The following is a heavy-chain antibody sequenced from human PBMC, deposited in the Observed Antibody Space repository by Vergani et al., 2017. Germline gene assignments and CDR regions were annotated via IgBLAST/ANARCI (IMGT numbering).Heavy chain of an antibody. CDR3: AKEGGLGSYYYYGMDV. V-gene: IGHV3-30*18. D-gene: IGHD3-16*01. CDR2: ISYDGSNK. Sequence: QVQLVESGGGVVQPGRSLRLSCAASGFTFSSYGMHWVRQAPGKGLEWVAVISYDGSNKYYADSVKGRFTISRDNSKNTLYLQMNSLRAEDTAVYYCAKEGGLGSYYYYGMDVWGQGTTVTVSS. CDR1: GFTFSSYG. J-gene: IGHJ6*02.